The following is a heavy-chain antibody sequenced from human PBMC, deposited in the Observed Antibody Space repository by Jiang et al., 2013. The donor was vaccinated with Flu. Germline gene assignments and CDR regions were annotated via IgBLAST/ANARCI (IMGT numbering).Heavy chain of an antibody. D-gene: IGHD3-22*01. Sequence: EVQLVESGGGLVQPGGSLRLSCAASGFTFSSYAMSWVRQAPGKGLEWVSAISGSGGSTYYADSVKGRFTISRDNSKNTLYLQMNSLRAEDTAVYYCAKDQRAVNDYDSSEASFDYWGQGTLVTVSS. V-gene: IGHV3-23*04. J-gene: IGHJ4*02. CDR1: GFTFSSYA. CDR3: AKDQRAVNDYDSSEASFDY. CDR2: ISGSGGST.